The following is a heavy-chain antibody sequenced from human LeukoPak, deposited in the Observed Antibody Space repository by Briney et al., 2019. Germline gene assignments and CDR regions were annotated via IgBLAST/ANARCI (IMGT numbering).Heavy chain of an antibody. J-gene: IGHJ5*02. CDR2: IYYSGTT. Sequence: SETLSLTCTVSGGSVSSGSYYWSWIRQPPGKGLEWIGYIYYSGTTNYTPSLKSRVTISVDTSKNQFSLKLSSVTAADTAVYYCARTTGRYLQFDPWGQGTLVTVSS. CDR3: ARTTGRYLQFDP. V-gene: IGHV4-61*01. CDR1: GGSVSSGSYY. D-gene: IGHD3-9*01.